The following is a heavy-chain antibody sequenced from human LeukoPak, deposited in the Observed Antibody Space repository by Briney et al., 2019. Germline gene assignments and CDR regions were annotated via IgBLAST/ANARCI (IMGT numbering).Heavy chain of an antibody. CDR1: GYTFTGYY. V-gene: IGHV1-2*02. D-gene: IGHD1-26*01. CDR3: ARDRGVGATTYFDY. Sequence: ASVKVSCKASGYTFTGYYIHWVRQAPGQGLEWMGWINPNSGGTNYAQKLQGRVTMTTDTSTSTAYMELRSLRSDDTAVYYCARDRGVGATTYFDYWGQGTLVTVSS. CDR2: INPNSGGT. J-gene: IGHJ4*02.